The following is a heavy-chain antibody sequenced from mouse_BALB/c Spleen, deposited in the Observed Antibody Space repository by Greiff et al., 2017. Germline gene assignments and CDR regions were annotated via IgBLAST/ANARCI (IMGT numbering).Heavy chain of an antibody. J-gene: IGHJ4*01. Sequence: EVKLVESGGGLVQPGGSLKLSCAASGFTFSSYTMSWVRQTPEKRLEWVAYISNGGGSTYYPDTVKGRFTISRDNAKNTLYLQMSSLKSEDTAMYYCARHAVRAMDYWGQGTSVTVSS. CDR1: GFTFSSYT. D-gene: IGHD6-1*01. CDR3: ARHAVRAMDY. CDR2: ISNGGGST. V-gene: IGHV5-12-2*01.